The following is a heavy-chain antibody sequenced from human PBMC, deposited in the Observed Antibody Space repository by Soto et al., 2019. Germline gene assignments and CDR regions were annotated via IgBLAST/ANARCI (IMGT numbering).Heavy chain of an antibody. CDR1: GFSLSTSGVG. CDR2: IYWNDDK. D-gene: IGHD6-19*01. Sequence: QITLKESGPTLVKPTQTLTLTCTFSGFSLSTSGVGVGWIRQPPGKALEWLALIYWNDDKRYSPSLKSRLTSTKDTSKIQVVLKMTRMDPVDTATYYCAHSESGWYGADFDYWGQGTLVTVSS. J-gene: IGHJ4*02. V-gene: IGHV2-5*01. CDR3: AHSESGWYGADFDY.